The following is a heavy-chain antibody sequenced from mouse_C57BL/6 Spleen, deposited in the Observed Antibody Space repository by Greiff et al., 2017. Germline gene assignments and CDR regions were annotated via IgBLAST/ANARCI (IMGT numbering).Heavy chain of an antibody. CDR1: GYTFTSYG. CDR3: AKKGNDPGMDY. J-gene: IGHJ4*01. D-gene: IGHD1-2*01. CDR2: IYPRSGNT. V-gene: IGHV1-81*01. Sequence: VQLQQSGAELARPGASVKLSCKASGYTFTSYGISWVKQRTGQGLEWIGEIYPRSGNTYYNEKFKGKATLTADKSSSTAYMELRSLTSVDSAVYFCAKKGNDPGMDYWGQGTSVTVSS.